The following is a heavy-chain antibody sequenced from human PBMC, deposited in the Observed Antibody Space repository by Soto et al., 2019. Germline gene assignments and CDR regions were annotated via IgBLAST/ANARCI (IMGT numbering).Heavy chain of an antibody. J-gene: IGHJ6*02. V-gene: IGHV1-69*06. CDR2: ILPIFGTA. D-gene: IGHD2-2*01. CDR1: GGTFSSYA. Sequence: QVQLVQSGAEVKKPGSPVKVSCKASGGTFSSYAISGVRQAPGQGLEWMGGILPIFGTANYARKFQGRVTSTADRSTSTAYMELSSLRSEDTAVYYCARASTLTVHCGSVSCPRMDVGGQGTTVTVSS. CDR3: ARASTLTVHCGSVSCPRMDV.